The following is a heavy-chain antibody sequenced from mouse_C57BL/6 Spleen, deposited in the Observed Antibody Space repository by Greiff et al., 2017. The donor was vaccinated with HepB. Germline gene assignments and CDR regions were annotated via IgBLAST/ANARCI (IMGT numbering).Heavy chain of an antibody. J-gene: IGHJ4*01. D-gene: IGHD2-14*01. CDR3: ARGEGVRNYYARDY. V-gene: IGHV1-66*01. CDR2: IYPGSGNT. CDR1: GYSFPSYY. Sequence: QVQLQQSGPELVKPGASVKISCKASGYSFPSYYLHWVKQRPGQGLEWIGWIYPGSGNTKYNETFKGKATLTADTSSSTAYMQLISLTSEDSAVYYCARGEGVRNYYARDYWGQGTSVTVSS.